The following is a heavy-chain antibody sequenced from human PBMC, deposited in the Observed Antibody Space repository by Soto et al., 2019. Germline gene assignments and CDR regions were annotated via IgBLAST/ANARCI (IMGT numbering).Heavy chain of an antibody. CDR3: ARATSAGNGRRVDV. D-gene: IGHD6-13*01. Sequence: QVQLVQSGTEVKEPGASVSLSCKASGYTFTTYYIHWVRQAPGQGLEWMGMINPSGGSTTYAQNFRGRVTXXRXTXRTTIYMALNSLTADDTSVYYCARATSAGNGRRVDVWGQGTTVTVSS. J-gene: IGHJ6*02. CDR2: INPSGGST. V-gene: IGHV1-46*01. CDR1: GYTFTTYY.